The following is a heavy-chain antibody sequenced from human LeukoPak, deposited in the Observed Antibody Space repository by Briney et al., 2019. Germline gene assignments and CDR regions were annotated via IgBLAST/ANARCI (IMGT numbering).Heavy chain of an antibody. CDR3: ARDSYYYDSSGYYVFTLGAFDI. J-gene: IGHJ3*02. CDR1: GFTFSSYA. Sequence: GRSLRLSCAASGFTFSSYAMHWVRQAPGKGLEWVAVISYDGSNKYYADSVKGRFTISRDNSKNTLYLQMNSLRAEDTAVYYCARDSYYYDSSGYYVFTLGAFDIWGQGTMVTVSS. CDR2: ISYDGSNK. D-gene: IGHD3-22*01. V-gene: IGHV3-30*01.